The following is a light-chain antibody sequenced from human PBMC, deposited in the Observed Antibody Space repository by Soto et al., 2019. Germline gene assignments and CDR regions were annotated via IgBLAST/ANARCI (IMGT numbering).Light chain of an antibody. J-gene: IGKJ1*01. CDR3: QQSYNTPLR. Sequence: IEVTQSPSSLAASLGDRVTITCRASQTIGTYVNWYRQKSGADPELLIYDASTLQSGVPSRFGGGASGTDFTLTISSLQLDDFATYYCQQSYNTPLRFGQGTKVEIK. CDR1: QTIGTY. CDR2: DAS. V-gene: IGKV1-39*01.